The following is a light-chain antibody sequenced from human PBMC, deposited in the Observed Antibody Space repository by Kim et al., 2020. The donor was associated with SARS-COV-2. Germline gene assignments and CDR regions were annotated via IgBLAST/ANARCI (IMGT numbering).Light chain of an antibody. CDR1: QRVSINY. CDR2: GAS. V-gene: IGKV3-20*01. CDR3: QQYGRSPPVT. Sequence: PGESSPLSCRASQRVSINYLAWYQQKPGQAPRLLIYGASSRAAGIPDRFSGSGSGTDFTLTITRLEPEDFAVYYCQQYGRSPPVTFGQGTRLEIK. J-gene: IGKJ5*01.